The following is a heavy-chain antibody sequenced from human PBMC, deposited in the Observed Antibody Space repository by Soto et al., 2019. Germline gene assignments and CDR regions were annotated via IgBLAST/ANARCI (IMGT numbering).Heavy chain of an antibody. CDR2: ITPYNGNR. Sequence: QVLLVQSGAEVKKPGASVKVSCKASGYDFNNYGFNWLRQSLRLGLEWLGWITPYNGNRNYAQKFQGRVTMTTDASTNTGYMELRSLSSDDTAIYYCARAFATSLRWPHDDFWGQGTLVTVSS. J-gene: IGHJ4*02. D-gene: IGHD2-21*01. V-gene: IGHV1-18*01. CDR1: GYDFNNYG. CDR3: ARAFATSLRWPHDDF.